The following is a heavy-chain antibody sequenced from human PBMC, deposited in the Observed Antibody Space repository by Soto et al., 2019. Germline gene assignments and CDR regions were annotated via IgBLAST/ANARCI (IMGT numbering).Heavy chain of an antibody. CDR1: GFTFRSYG. CDR3: AKRAPFGVFEGRAFDV. D-gene: IGHD3-3*01. Sequence: GGSLRLSCEASGFTFRSYGMTWVRQAPGKGLEWVAYISSGPGDIFYADSVTGRFTISRDNTRNSVFLHMDRLRDADSALYYCAKRAPFGVFEGRAFDVWGQGTMVTVSS. V-gene: IGHV3-21*05. J-gene: IGHJ3*01. CDR2: ISSGPGDI.